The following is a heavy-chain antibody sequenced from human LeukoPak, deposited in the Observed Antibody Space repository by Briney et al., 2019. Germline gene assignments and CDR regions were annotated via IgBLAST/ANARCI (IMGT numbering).Heavy chain of an antibody. Sequence: SETLSLTCTVSGGSISSYYWSWIRQPPGKGLEWIGYIYYSGSTNYNPSLKSRVTMSVDTSKNQFSLKLSSVTAADTAVYYCARDSSSWVYYYYMDVWGKGTTVTVSS. CDR1: GGSISSYY. CDR2: IYYSGST. J-gene: IGHJ6*03. CDR3: ARDSSSWVYYYYMDV. D-gene: IGHD6-13*01. V-gene: IGHV4-59*12.